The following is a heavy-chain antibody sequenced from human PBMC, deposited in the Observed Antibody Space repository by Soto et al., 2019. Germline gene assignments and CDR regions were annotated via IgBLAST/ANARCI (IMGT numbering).Heavy chain of an antibody. V-gene: IGHV1-2*04. CDR2: INPNSGGT. D-gene: IGHD3-22*01. CDR1: GYTFTGYY. CDR3: ARGPLIHYDSSGYFGY. J-gene: IGHJ4*02. Sequence: ASVKVSCKASGYTFTGYYMHWVRQAPGQGLEWMGWINPNSGGTNYAQKFQGWVTMTRDTSISTAYMELSRLRSDDTAVYYCARGPLIHYDSSGYFGYWGQGTLVTVSS.